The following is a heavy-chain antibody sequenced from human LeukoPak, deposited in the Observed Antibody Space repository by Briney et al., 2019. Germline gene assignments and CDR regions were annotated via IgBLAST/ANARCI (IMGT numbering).Heavy chain of an antibody. CDR2: IYYSGST. V-gene: IGHV4-61*01. D-gene: IGHD3-16*02. J-gene: IGHJ3*02. CDR1: GGSISSSSYY. CDR3: ARERRLIGPRGAFDI. Sequence: PSETLSLTCTVSGGSISSSSYYWGWIRQPPGKGLEWIGYIYYSGSTNYNPSLKSRVTISVDTSKNQFSLKLSSVTAADTAVYYCARERRLIGPRGAFDIWGQGTMVTVSS.